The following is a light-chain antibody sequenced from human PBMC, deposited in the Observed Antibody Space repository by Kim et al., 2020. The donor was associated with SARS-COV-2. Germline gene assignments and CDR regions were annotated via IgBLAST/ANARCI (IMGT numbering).Light chain of an antibody. CDR1: NIGSES. CDR2: YDS. CDR3: QVWDSSSDHRV. Sequence: PGKTARFTCGGSNIGSESVHWYQQKPGQAPVLVIYYDSDRPSGIPERFSGSNSGNTATLTISRVEAGDEADYYCQVWDSSSDHRVFGGGTQLTVL. J-gene: IGLJ3*02. V-gene: IGLV3-21*04.